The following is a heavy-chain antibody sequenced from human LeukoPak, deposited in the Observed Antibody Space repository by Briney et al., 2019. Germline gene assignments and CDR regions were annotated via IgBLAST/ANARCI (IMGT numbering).Heavy chain of an antibody. CDR1: GHTFSSYA. CDR2: ISAGGSRT. J-gene: IGHJ6*03. CDR3: AITYYYGSGSYYNENPYYYYMDV. D-gene: IGHD3-10*01. V-gene: IGHV3-23*01. Sequence: GGSLRLSCAASGHTFSSYAMSWVRQAPGKGLGWVSGISAGGSRTYNADSVKGRFTISRDNSKNTLYLQMSSLRAEDTAVYYCAITYYYGSGSYYNENPYYYYMDVWGKGTTVTVSS.